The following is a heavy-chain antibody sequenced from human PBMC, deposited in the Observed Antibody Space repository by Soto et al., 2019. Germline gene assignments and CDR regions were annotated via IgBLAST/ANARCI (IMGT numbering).Heavy chain of an antibody. V-gene: IGHV1-69*13. D-gene: IGHD3-10*01. Sequence: SVKVSCKASGGTFSSYAISWVRQAPGQGLEWMGGIIPIFGTANYAQKFQGRVTITADESTSTAYMELSSLRSEDTAVYYCARDLHGVSLARSNDPITMVRGVDYYYGMDVWGQGATVTV. CDR1: GGTFSSYA. CDR2: IIPIFGTA. CDR3: ARDLHGVSLARSNDPITMVRGVDYYYGMDV. J-gene: IGHJ6*02.